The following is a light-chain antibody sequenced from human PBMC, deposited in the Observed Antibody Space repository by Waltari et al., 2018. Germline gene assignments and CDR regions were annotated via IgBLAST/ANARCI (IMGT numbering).Light chain of an antibody. J-gene: IGLJ1*01. V-gene: IGLV2-14*01. Sequence: QSALTQPASVSGSPGQSITISCTGTRSDVGAYNHVSWFRQYPGQAPALIIYDVYNRPFGVSSRFSGSKSGNTASLTISGLQAGDEGDYYCSSYTDTKTYVFGSGTTVSVV. CDR1: RSDVGAYNH. CDR3: SSYTDTKTYV. CDR2: DVY.